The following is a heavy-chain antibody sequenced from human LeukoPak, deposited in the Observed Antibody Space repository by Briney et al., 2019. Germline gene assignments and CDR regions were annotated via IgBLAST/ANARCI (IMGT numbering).Heavy chain of an antibody. CDR1: GYSISSGFY. Sequence: SETLSLTCAVSGYSISSGFYWGWIRQSPGKGLEWIGSIFHSGLAHSNLSLKSRVTISVDTSKNQLSLKLSSVTAADTAVYYCARFSDPYFWGRGTQVTVSS. CDR2: IFHSGLA. CDR3: ARFSDPYF. D-gene: IGHD1-26*01. J-gene: IGHJ2*01. V-gene: IGHV4-38-2*01.